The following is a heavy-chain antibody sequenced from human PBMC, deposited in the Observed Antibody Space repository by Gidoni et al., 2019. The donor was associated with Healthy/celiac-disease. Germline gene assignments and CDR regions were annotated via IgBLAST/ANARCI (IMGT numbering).Heavy chain of an antibody. V-gene: IGHV4-59*01. Sequence: QVQLQESGPGLVQPSATLSPTCTVPGGSISSYYWSWIRQPPGKGLEWIGYIYYSGSTNYNPSLKSRVTISVDTSKNQFSLKLSSVTAADTAVYYCARSPDYDFWSGPYYYGMDVWGQGTTVTVSS. CDR3: ARSPDYDFWSGPYYYGMDV. CDR2: IYYSGST. CDR1: GGSISSYY. J-gene: IGHJ6*02. D-gene: IGHD3-3*01.